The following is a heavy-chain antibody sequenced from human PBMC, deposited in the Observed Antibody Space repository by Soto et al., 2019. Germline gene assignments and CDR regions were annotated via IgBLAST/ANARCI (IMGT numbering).Heavy chain of an antibody. D-gene: IGHD4-17*01. CDR3: AKGFYGDYVSVSDY. Sequence: ASVKVSCKASGYTFTSYGISWVRQAPGQGLERMGWISAYNGNTNYAQKLQGRVTMTTDTSTSTAYMELRSLRSDDTAVYYCAKGFYGDYVSVSDYWGQGTLVTVPS. CDR1: GYTFTSYG. CDR2: ISAYNGNT. J-gene: IGHJ4*02. V-gene: IGHV1-18*01.